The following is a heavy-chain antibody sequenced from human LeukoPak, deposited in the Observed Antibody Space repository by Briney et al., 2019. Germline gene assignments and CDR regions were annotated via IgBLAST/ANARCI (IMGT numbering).Heavy chain of an antibody. D-gene: IGHD1-26*01. CDR1: GFTFSTYE. J-gene: IGHJ4*02. V-gene: IGHV3-48*03. Sequence: GGSLRLSCAAPGFTFSTYEMNWVRQAPGKGLEWVSYISSSGTTIYYADSVKGRLTISRDNAKKSLYLQMNSLRAEDTAVYYCARDLSGSYVNYWGQGTLVTVSS. CDR3: ARDLSGSYVNY. CDR2: ISSSGTTI.